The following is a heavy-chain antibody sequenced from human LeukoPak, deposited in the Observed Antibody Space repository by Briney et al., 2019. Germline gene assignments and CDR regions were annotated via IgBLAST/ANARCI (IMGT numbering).Heavy chain of an antibody. D-gene: IGHD3-3*01. CDR3: ARKLTVLRFLEWPPPFYFDY. CDR2: ISYDGSNK. J-gene: IGHJ4*02. Sequence: GGSLRLSCAASGFTFSSYGMHWVRQAPGKGLEWVAVISYDGSNKYYADSVKGRFTISRDNSKNTLYLQMNSLRAEDTAVYYCARKLTVLRFLEWPPPFYFDYWGQGTLVTVSS. CDR1: GFTFSSYG. V-gene: IGHV3-30*03.